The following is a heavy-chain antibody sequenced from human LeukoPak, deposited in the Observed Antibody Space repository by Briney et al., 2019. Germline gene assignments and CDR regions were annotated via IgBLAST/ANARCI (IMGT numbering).Heavy chain of an antibody. Sequence: ASVKVSCKASGGTFSSYAISWVRQAPGQGLEWMGRIIPILGIANYAQKFQGRVTITADKSTSTAYMELSSLRSEDTAVYYCASEGYSSGWPQHKYFQHWGQGTLVTVSS. D-gene: IGHD6-19*01. CDR2: IIPILGIA. CDR1: GGTFSSYA. CDR3: ASEGYSSGWPQHKYFQH. V-gene: IGHV1-69*04. J-gene: IGHJ1*01.